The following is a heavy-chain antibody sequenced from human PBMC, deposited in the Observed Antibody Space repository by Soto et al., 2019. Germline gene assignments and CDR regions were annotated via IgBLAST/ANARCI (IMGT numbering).Heavy chain of an antibody. Sequence: GGSLRLSGAASGFTFSSYWMSWVRQAPGKGLEWVANIKQDGSEKYYVDSVKGRFTISRDNAKNSLYLQMNSLRAEDTAVYYCARGVIITGDAFDIWGQGTMVTVSS. CDR3: ARGVIITGDAFDI. D-gene: IGHD3-10*01. CDR1: GFTFSSYW. CDR2: IKQDGSEK. J-gene: IGHJ3*02. V-gene: IGHV3-7*04.